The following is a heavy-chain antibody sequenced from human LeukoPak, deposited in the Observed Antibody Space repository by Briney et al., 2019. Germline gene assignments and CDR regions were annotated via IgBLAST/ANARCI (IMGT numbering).Heavy chain of an antibody. J-gene: IGHJ4*02. CDR3: AKGRFIAVAGTGDY. CDR2: ISGSGGST. V-gene: IGHV3-23*01. CDR1: GFTFSSYA. D-gene: IGHD6-19*01. Sequence: PGGSLRLSCAASGFTFSSYAMSWVRQAPGKGLEWVSAISGSGGSTYYADSVKGRFTISRDNFKNTLYLQMNSLRAEDTAVYYCAKGRFIAVAGTGDYWGQGTLVTVSS.